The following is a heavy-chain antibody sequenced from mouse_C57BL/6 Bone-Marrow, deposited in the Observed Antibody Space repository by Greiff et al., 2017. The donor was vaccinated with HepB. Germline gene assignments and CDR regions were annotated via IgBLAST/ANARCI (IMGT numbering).Heavy chain of an antibody. Sequence: VQLQQSGAELVRPGASVKLSCTASGFNIKDDYMHWVKQRPEQGLEWIGWIDPENGDTEYASKFQGKATITADTSSNTAYLQLSSLTSEDTAVYYCTTIYDGYYFYWYFDVWGTGTTVTVSS. CDR2: IDPENGDT. D-gene: IGHD2-3*01. V-gene: IGHV14-4*01. CDR1: GFNIKDDY. J-gene: IGHJ1*03. CDR3: TTIYDGYYFYWYFDV.